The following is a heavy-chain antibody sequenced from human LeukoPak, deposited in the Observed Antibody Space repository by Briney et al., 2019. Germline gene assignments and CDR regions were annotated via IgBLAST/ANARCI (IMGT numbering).Heavy chain of an antibody. V-gene: IGHV4-34*01. CDR2: INHSGST. CDR3: ARGYSGYDYAFDI. Sequence: SETLSLTCAVYGGSFSGYYWSWIRQPPGKGLEWIGEINHSGSTNYNPSPKSRVTISVDTSKNQFSLKLSSVTAADTAVYYCARGYSGYDYAFDIWGQGTMVTVSS. D-gene: IGHD5-12*01. J-gene: IGHJ3*02. CDR1: GGSFSGYY.